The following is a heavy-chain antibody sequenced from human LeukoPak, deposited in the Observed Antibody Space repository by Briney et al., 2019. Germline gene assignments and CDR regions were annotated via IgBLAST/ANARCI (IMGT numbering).Heavy chain of an antibody. CDR1: GGSISSYY. Sequence: SETLSLTCSVSGGSISSYYWSWVRQSPGKGLEWIGYIYYTGSTNYNPSLKSRVTISVDTSKNQFSLKLSSVTAADTAVYYCARRRGSSWYYYFDYWGQGTLVTVSS. CDR2: IYYTGST. J-gene: IGHJ4*02. V-gene: IGHV4-59*08. D-gene: IGHD6-13*01. CDR3: ARRRGSSWYYYFDY.